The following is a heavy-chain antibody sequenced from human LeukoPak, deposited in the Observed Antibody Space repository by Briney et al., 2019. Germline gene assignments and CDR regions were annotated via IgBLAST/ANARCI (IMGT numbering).Heavy chain of an antibody. CDR1: GFTFSIYG. Sequence: GRSLRLSCAASGFTFSIYGMHWVRPAPGKGLEWVAVISFDGSNIYYADSVKGRSTISRDNSKNTLFLQMNSLRVEDTALYYCAKKFPGAVAAGPDHWGQGTLVTVSS. CDR3: AKKFPGAVAAGPDH. D-gene: IGHD6-13*01. CDR2: ISFDGSNI. J-gene: IGHJ4*02. V-gene: IGHV3-30*18.